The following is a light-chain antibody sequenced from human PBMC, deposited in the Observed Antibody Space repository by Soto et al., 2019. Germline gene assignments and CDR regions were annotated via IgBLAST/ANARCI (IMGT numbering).Light chain of an antibody. V-gene: IGKV3-15*01. CDR3: QRYNNWPPT. J-gene: IGKJ4*01. CDR1: QGISDT. CDR2: ETS. Sequence: EVVMRQSPATLSVSRLEFVTLAFLASQGISDTLAWYQHKPGQTPRLLIYETSTRATGVPARFSGSRSGTEFTLTINSLQSEDFAVYYCQRYNNWPPTFGRGTKVDIK.